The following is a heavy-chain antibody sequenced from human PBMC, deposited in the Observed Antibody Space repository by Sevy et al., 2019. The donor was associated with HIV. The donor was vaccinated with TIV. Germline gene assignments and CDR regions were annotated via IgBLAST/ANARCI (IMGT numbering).Heavy chain of an antibody. D-gene: IGHD3-3*01. CDR2: IYPGDSDT. J-gene: IGHJ4*02. CDR3: AGHFSDFWSGYFIGGTDY. CDR1: GYSFTSYW. V-gene: IGHV5-51*01. Sequence: GESLKISCKGSGYSFTSYWIGWVRQMPGKGLEWMGIIYPGDSDTRYSPSFQGQVTISDDKSISTAYLQWSSLKASDTAMYYCAGHFSDFWSGYFIGGTDYWGQGTQVTVSS.